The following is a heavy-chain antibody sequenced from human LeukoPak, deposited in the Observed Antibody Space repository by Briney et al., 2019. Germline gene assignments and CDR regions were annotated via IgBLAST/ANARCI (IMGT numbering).Heavy chain of an antibody. J-gene: IGHJ4*02. D-gene: IGHD6-6*01. CDR1: GFTVSSNY. CDR2: IYSGGST. Sequence: GGSLRLSCAASGFTVSSNYMSLVRQAPGKGLEWVSVIYSGGSTYYADSVKGRFTISRDNSKNTLYLQMNSLRAEDTAVYYCAREQIAARRGLDYWGQGTLVTVSS. CDR3: AREQIAARRGLDY. V-gene: IGHV3-66*02.